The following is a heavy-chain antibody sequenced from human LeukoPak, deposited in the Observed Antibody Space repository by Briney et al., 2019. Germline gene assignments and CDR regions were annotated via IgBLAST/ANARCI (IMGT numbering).Heavy chain of an antibody. CDR1: GFTFNDYY. CDR2: INIGGTNT. J-gene: IGHJ5*02. Sequence: PGGSLRLFCAASGFTFNDYYMSWIRQAPGKGLEWLSYINIGGTNTHYADSVKGRFTISRDNAKKSLYLEMNNLRAEDTAVYYCATDGAGFDTSGQGVLVTVSS. CDR3: ATDGAGFDT. V-gene: IGHV3-11*01.